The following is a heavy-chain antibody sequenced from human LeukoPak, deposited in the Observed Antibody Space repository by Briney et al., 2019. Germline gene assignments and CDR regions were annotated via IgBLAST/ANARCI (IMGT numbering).Heavy chain of an antibody. CDR3: ARDPGILWFGELLHDDAFDI. J-gene: IGHJ3*02. CDR1: GGTFSSYA. Sequence: GSSVKVSCKASGGTFSSYAVSWVRQAPGQGLEWMGRIIPIFGTANYAQKFQGTVTITTDESTSTAYMELSSLRSEDTAVYYCARDPGILWFGELLHDDAFDIWGQGTMVTVSS. V-gene: IGHV1-69*05. D-gene: IGHD3-10*01. CDR2: IIPIFGTA.